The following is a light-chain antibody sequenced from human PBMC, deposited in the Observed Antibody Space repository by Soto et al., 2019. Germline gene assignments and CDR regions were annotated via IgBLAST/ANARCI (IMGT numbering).Light chain of an antibody. CDR1: QGIAPY. CDR2: ATS. V-gene: IGKV1-27*01. CDR3: QKYNSAPLT. Sequence: DVQMTQSPSSLSAFVGDRVTITCRASQGIAPYLAWFQQKPGKVPKLLIYATSTLQSGVPSRFSGSGSGTDFTLTISSLQPEDXXTYYCQKYNSAPLTFGGGTKVEIK. J-gene: IGKJ4*01.